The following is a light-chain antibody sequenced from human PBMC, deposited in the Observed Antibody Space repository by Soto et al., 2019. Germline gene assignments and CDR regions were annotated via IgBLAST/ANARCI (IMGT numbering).Light chain of an antibody. CDR2: GAS. CDR1: QSVSSSY. Sequence: EIVLTQSPDTLSLSPGEGATLSCRASQSVSSSYLAWYQQKPGQAPRLLIYGASSRATGIPDRFSGSGSGTDFTLTISRLEPEDFAVYYCQQYGSSPWTFGQGTKVEIK. J-gene: IGKJ1*01. V-gene: IGKV3-20*01. CDR3: QQYGSSPWT.